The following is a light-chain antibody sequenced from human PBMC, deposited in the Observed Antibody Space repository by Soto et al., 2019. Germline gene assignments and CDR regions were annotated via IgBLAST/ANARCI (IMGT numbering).Light chain of an antibody. V-gene: IGKV1-33*01. CDR3: QQYVNLPLT. CDR1: QDIINY. J-gene: IGKJ4*02. CDR2: EAS. Sequence: DIQMTQSPSSLSASVGDRVTITCQASQDIINYLNWYQQKPGKAPKLLIYEASSLETGVPSRFSGGRSGAHFTFTITRLQPEDFATYYCQQYVNLPLTFGGGTKVEVK.